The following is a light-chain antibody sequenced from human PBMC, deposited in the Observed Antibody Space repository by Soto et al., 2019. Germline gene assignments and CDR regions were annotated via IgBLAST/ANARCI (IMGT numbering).Light chain of an antibody. V-gene: IGKV1-12*01. CDR1: QGISW. J-gene: IGKJ1*01. CDR3: QQANSFPWT. CDR2: AAS. Sequence: DIQMTQSPSSVSASVGDRVTITCRASQGISWLAWYQQKPGKAPKLLIYAASTLQNGVPSRFSGSGSGTDFTLTISSLQPEDFATYYCQQANSFPWTFGQGTKVDIK.